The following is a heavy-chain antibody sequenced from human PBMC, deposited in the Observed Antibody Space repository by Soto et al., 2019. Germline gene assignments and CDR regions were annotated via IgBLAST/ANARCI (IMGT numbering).Heavy chain of an antibody. CDR3: ATDRNILTSYDAFDI. D-gene: IGHD3-9*01. CDR2: FDPEDGET. V-gene: IGHV1-24*01. Sequence: ASVKVSCKVSGYTLTELSMHWVRQAPGKGLEWMGGFDPEDGETIYAQKFQGRVTMTEDTSTDTAYMELSSLRSEDTAVYYCATDRNILTSYDAFDIWGQGTMVTVSS. J-gene: IGHJ3*02. CDR1: GYTLTELS.